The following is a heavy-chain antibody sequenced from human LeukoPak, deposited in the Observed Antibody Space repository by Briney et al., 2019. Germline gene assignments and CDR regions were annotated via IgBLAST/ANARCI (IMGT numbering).Heavy chain of an antibody. CDR2: CSGSNSYK. CDR3: ARDKERVGGSDSYLDF. Sequence: GGSLRLSCAASGFTFSSYSMNWVRQAPGEGLEWVSSCSGSNSYKYYACSVKGRFTISRDNGTTISRNNAKNTLYLQMNSLRAGDTAAYYCARDKERVGGSDSYLDFWGQGTLVTVSS. V-gene: IGHV3-21*01. D-gene: IGHD1-1*01. CDR1: GFTFSSYS. J-gene: IGHJ4*02.